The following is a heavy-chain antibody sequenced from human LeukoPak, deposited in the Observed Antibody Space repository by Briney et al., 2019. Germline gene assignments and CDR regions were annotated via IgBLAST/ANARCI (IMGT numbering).Heavy chain of an antibody. CDR2: ISGSGGST. CDR1: GFTFSSYA. Sequence: PGGSLRLSCAASGFTFSSYAMSWVRQAPGKGLEWVSAISGSGGSTYYADSVKGRFTISRDNSKNALYLQMNSLRAEDTAVYYCAKTPRKGTAMDFDYWGQGTLVTVSS. V-gene: IGHV3-23*01. CDR3: AKTPRKGTAMDFDY. J-gene: IGHJ4*02. D-gene: IGHD5-18*01.